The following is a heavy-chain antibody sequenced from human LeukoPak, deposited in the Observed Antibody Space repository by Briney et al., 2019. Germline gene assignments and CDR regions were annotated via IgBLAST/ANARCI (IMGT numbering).Heavy chain of an antibody. CDR2: IYYSGST. J-gene: IGHJ4*02. CDR1: GGSISSYY. Sequence: PSGTLSLTCTVSGGSISSYYWSWIRQPPGKGLEWIGYIYYSGSTNYNPSLKSRVTISVDTSKNQFSLKLSSVTAADTAVYYCARHYYDSVRYYFDYWGQGTLVTVSS. D-gene: IGHD3-22*01. CDR3: ARHYYDSVRYYFDY. V-gene: IGHV4-59*01.